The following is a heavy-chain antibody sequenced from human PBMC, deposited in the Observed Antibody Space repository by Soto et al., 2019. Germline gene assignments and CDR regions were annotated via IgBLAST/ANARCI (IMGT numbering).Heavy chain of an antibody. J-gene: IGHJ6*02. D-gene: IGHD7-27*01. CDR1: VGTFNTYN. CDR3: ARDETGDSYYYYYGMAG. CDR2: ILPIFGTT. V-gene: IGHV1-69*01. Sequence: QVQLVQSGAEVKKPGSSVKVSCKASVGTFNTYNINWVRQAPGQGLEWMGGILPIFGTTNYAQRFQGRVTITADDSTSTAYMELSSVRSEDTAVYYCARDETGDSYYYYYGMAGWGQGTTVTVTS.